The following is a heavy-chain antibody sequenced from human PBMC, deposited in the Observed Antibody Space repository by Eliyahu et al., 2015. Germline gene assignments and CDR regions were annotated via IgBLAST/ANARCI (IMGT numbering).Heavy chain of an antibody. J-gene: IGHJ4*02. CDR3: ARRPSSRAVTTGYYFDY. Sequence: QVQLQQWGAGLLKPSETLSLTCAVYGGSFSGYYWSWIRQPPGKGLEWIGEINHSGSTHYNPSLKSRVTISVDTSKNQFSLKLSSVTAADTAVYYCARRPSSRAVTTGYYFDYWGQGTLVTVSS. V-gene: IGHV4-34*01. D-gene: IGHD4-17*01. CDR1: GGSFSGYY. CDR2: INHSGST.